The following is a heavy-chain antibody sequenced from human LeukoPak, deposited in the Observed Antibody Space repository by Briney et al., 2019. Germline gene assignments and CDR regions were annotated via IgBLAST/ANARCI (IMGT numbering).Heavy chain of an antibody. Sequence: ASVKVSCKASGYIFTSYGFAWVRQAPGQGLEWMGWISALNGNTNYAQKFQGRVTMTTDTSASTAYMDLSSLRSEDTAVYYCAQSSGYYSAFDIWGQGTMVTVSS. CDR2: ISALNGNT. J-gene: IGHJ3*02. V-gene: IGHV1-18*01. D-gene: IGHD3-22*01. CDR1: GYIFTSYG. CDR3: AQSSGYYSAFDI.